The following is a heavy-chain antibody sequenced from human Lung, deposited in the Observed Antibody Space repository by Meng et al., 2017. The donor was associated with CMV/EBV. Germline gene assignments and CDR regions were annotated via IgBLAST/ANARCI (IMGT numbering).Heavy chain of an antibody. Sequence: AASGFTFSNYGLHWVRQAPSKGLEWVAVISYDGSNTYYADSVKGRFTISRDNSKNTLYLQMNSLRPEDAAVYYCAKNVLPGALRDWFDPWGQGILVTVS. D-gene: IGHD2-2*01. CDR3: AKNVLPGALRDWFDP. J-gene: IGHJ5*02. V-gene: IGHV3-30*18. CDR1: GFTFSNYG. CDR2: ISYDGSNT.